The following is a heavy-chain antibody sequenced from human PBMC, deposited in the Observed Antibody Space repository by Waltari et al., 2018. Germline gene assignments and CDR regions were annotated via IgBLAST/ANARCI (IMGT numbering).Heavy chain of an antibody. Sequence: QITLKESGPTRVKPTQTLTLTVTFSGFSLTTSGVGVGWIRQPPGKALEWLALIYWNDDKRYSPSLKSRLTITKDTSKNQVVLTMTNMDPVYTATYYCAHNLGYSNCLDYWGQGTLVTVSS. D-gene: IGHD4-4*01. J-gene: IGHJ4*02. V-gene: IGHV2-5*01. CDR3: AHNLGYSNCLDY. CDR1: GFSLTTSGVG. CDR2: IYWNDDK.